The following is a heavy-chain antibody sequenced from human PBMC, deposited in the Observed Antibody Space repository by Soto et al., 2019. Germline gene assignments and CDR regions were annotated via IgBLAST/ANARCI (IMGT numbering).Heavy chain of an antibody. V-gene: IGHV3-7*03. CDR3: ARAGYGIPFDY. D-gene: IGHD4-17*01. CDR2: IKEDGSEI. J-gene: IGHJ4*02. Sequence: GGSLRLSCAASGFTFSHYWMNWVRQAPGKGLEWLANIKEDGSEIYYVASVKGRFTISRDNTKNSLYLQMNSLRAEDTALYYCARAGYGIPFDYWGQGTLVTVSS. CDR1: GFTFSHYW.